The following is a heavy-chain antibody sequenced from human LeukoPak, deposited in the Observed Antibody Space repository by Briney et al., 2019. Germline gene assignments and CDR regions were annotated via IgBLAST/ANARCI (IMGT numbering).Heavy chain of an antibody. D-gene: IGHD1-26*01. Sequence: PSETLSLTRAVYGGSFSGYYWSWIRQPPGKGLEWIGEINHSGSTNYNRSLKSRVTISVDTSKNQFSLKLSSVTAADTAVYYCARAEWGFEYWGQGTLVTVSS. V-gene: IGHV4-34*01. CDR3: ARAEWGFEY. CDR1: GGSFSGYY. J-gene: IGHJ4*02. CDR2: INHSGST.